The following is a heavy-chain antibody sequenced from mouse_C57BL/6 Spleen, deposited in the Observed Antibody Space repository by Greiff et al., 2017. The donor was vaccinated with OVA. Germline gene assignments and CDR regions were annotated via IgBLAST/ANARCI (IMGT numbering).Heavy chain of an antibody. CDR3: TRSGYDYETWFAY. J-gene: IGHJ3*01. Sequence: QVHVKQSGAELVRPGASVTLSCKASGYTFTDYEMHWVKQTPVHGLEWIGAIDPETGGTAYNQKFKGKAILTADKSSSTAYMELRSLTSEDSAVYYCTRSGYDYETWFAYWGQGTLVTVSA. D-gene: IGHD2-4*01. V-gene: IGHV1-15*01. CDR2: IDPETGGT. CDR1: GYTFTDYE.